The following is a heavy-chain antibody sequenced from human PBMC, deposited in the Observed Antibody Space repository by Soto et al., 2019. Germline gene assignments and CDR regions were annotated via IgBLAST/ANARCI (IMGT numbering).Heavy chain of an antibody. J-gene: IGHJ4*02. CDR3: AHTFLDNNGDY. V-gene: IGHV2-5*02. D-gene: IGHD1-1*01. CDR2: IYWDDDK. Sequence: SGPTLVNPTQTLTLTCTFSGFSLSTSGVGVGWIRQPPGKALEWLALIYWDDDKRYTPSLRPRLTITADTSKNQVVFTMIRMDPAETARHHCAHTFLDNNGDYCDQGSL. CDR1: GFSLSTSGVG.